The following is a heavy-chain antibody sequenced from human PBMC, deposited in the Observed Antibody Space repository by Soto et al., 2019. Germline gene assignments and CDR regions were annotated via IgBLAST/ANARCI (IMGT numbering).Heavy chain of an antibody. V-gene: IGHV1-8*01. CDR1: GYTFTSYD. J-gene: IGHJ4*02. CDR2: MNPNSGNT. Sequence: ASVKVSCKASGYTFTSYDINWVRQATGQGLEWMGWMNPNSGNTGYAQKFQGRVTMTSNTSISTAYMELSSLRSEDTAVYYCARAHYYDSSGYYPNFDYWGQGTLVTVSS. CDR3: ARAHYYDSSGYYPNFDY. D-gene: IGHD3-22*01.